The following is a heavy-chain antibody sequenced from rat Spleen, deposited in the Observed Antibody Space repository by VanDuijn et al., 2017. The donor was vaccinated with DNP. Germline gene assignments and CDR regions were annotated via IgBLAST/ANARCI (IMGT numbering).Heavy chain of an antibody. CDR3: AGRPPPTRGPFDY. D-gene: IGHD1-4*01. CDR1: GFSFSNYG. J-gene: IGHJ1*01. Sequence: EVQLVQSGGGLVQPGRSLKLSCAASGFSFSNYGMAWVRQAPKKGLEWVATISNTGDHTYYSDSVKGRFSLSRDNAKSTLYLQLNSLRSEDTATYYCAGRPPPTRGPFDYWGPGTMVTVSS. CDR2: ISNTGDHT. V-gene: IGHV5S13*01.